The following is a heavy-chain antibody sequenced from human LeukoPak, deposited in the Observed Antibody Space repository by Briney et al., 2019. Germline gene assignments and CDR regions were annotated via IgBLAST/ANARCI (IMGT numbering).Heavy chain of an antibody. D-gene: IGHD6-13*01. CDR1: GFTFSDYY. V-gene: IGHV3-53*01. J-gene: IGHJ4*02. Sequence: GGSLRLSCEASGFTFSDYYMSWVRQAPGEGLEWVSVIYSGGSTYYADSVKGRLTISRDNSKNTLYLQMNSLRVEDTAVYYCARYSSSWYSPFDYWGQGTLVTVSS. CDR3: ARYSSSWYSPFDY. CDR2: IYSGGST.